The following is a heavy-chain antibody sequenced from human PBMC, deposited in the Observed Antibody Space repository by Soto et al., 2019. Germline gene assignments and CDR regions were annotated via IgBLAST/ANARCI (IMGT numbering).Heavy chain of an antibody. V-gene: IGHV3-23*01. CDR2: VSGSVGRT. J-gene: IGHJ4*02. Sequence: GGSLRLSCAASAFSFRTYAMGWDRQAPGKGLEWVSGVSGSVGRTYYADSMKGRFTISRDNSKNKVYLQVNSLRAEDTAVYYCANFDEAVAGNGYDSWGQGTMVTVSS. D-gene: IGHD6-19*01. CDR3: ANFDEAVAGNGYDS. CDR1: AFSFRTYA.